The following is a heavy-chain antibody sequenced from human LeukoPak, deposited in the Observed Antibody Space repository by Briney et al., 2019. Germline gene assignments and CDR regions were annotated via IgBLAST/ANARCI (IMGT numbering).Heavy chain of an antibody. V-gene: IGHV4-39*01. CDR2: IYYSGST. CDR1: GGSISSSSYY. CDR3: ARHFNGYSNGPIDY. J-gene: IGHJ4*02. D-gene: IGHD5-18*01. Sequence: SETLSLTCTVSGGSISSSSYYWGWIRQPPGKGLEWIGSIYYSGSTYYNPSLESRVTISVDTSKNQFSLKLSSVTAADTAVYYCARHFNGYSNGPIDYWGQGTLVTVSS.